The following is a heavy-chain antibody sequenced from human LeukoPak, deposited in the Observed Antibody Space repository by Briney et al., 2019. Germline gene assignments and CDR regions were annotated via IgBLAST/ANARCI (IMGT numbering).Heavy chain of an antibody. D-gene: IGHD3-16*01. CDR1: GGSISSYY. CDR3: ASVMTTFGGDDAFDI. Sequence: SETLSLTCTVSGGSISSYYWSWIRQPAGKGLEWIGRIYTSGSTNYNPSLKSRVTMSVDTSKNQFSLKLSSMTAADTAVYYCASVMTTFGGDDAFDIWGQGTMVTVSS. CDR2: IYTSGST. J-gene: IGHJ3*02. V-gene: IGHV4-4*07.